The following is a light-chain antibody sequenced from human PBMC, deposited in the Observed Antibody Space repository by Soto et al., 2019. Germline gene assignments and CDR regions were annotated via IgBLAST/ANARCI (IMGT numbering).Light chain of an antibody. CDR2: DAS. Sequence: AIQLTQSPSSLSASVGDRVTITCRASQGISSALAWYQQKPGKAPKLLIYDASSWESGVTSRFSGSGAGTDFTLPISSRQPEDFSTDYCQQFNSYPRTFGPGTKVDIK. CDR1: QGISSA. CDR3: QQFNSYPRT. J-gene: IGKJ3*01. V-gene: IGKV1-13*02.